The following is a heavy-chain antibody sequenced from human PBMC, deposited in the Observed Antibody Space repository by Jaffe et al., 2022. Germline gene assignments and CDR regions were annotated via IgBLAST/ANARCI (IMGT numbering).Heavy chain of an antibody. Sequence: EVQLVESGGGLVQPGRSLRLSCTASGFTFGDYAMSWVRQAPGKGLEWVGFIRSKAYGGTTEYAASVKGRFTISRDDSKSIAYLQMNSLKTEDTAVYYCTRVNYDILTGYYKGCAFDIWGQGTMVTVSS. J-gene: IGHJ3*02. CDR2: IRSKAYGGTT. CDR1: GFTFGDYA. V-gene: IGHV3-49*04. D-gene: IGHD3-9*01. CDR3: TRVNYDILTGYYKGCAFDI.